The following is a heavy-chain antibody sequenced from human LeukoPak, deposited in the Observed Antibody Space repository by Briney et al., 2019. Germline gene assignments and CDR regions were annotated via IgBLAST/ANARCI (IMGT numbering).Heavy chain of an antibody. CDR2: IYSSGHT. D-gene: IGHD1-14*01. CDR3: ARAPSVDWYKFQL. V-gene: IGHV4-31*03. CDR1: GGSIISGANY. Sequence: SETLSLTCTVSGGSIISGANYWSWSRQRPGRGLEWIGYIYSSGHTYHNPSLKSRVFLSVDTSKRQLSLKLTSVTAADTAVYYCARAPSVDWYKFQLWGQGTLVTVSS. J-gene: IGHJ1*01.